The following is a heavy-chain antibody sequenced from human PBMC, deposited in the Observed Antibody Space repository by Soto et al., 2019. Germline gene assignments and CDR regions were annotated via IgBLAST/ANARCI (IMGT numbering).Heavy chain of an antibody. Sequence: QVQLVQYGAEVKKPGPSVNVSCKPSGGTFSTYSIGWVRQAPGQGLEWMGRIIPILDMVNYAQKLQYRGTINEGKSPNTAYMGVGRLRFDDTGVYFWDRGFEVVPAPDSGLNWFDLWGQGDLVTGSS. J-gene: IGHJ5*02. D-gene: IGHD2-2*01. CDR2: IIPILDMV. CDR3: DRGFEVVPAPDSGLNWFDL. CDR1: GGTFSTYS. V-gene: IGHV1-69*02.